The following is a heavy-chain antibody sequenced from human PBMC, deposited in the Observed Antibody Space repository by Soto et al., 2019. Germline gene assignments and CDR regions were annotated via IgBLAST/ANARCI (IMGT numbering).Heavy chain of an antibody. CDR1: GGSISSYY. CDR2: IYYSGST. D-gene: IGHD3-9*01. Sequence: PSETLSLTCTVSGGSISSYYWGWIRQPPGKGLEWIGYIYYSGSTNYNPSLKSRVTISVDTSKNQFSLKLSSVTAADTAVYYCARADYDILTGYYPPVPNWFDPWGQGTLVTVSS. V-gene: IGHV4-59*01. CDR3: ARADYDILTGYYPPVPNWFDP. J-gene: IGHJ5*02.